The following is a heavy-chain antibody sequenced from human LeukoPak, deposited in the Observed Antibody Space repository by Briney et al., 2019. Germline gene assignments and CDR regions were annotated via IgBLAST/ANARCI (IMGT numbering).Heavy chain of an antibody. CDR2: FDPEDGET. CDR3: ATVIGSSGYGYFDY. CDR1: GYTLTELS. Sequence: ASVKVSCKVSGYTLTELSMHRVRQAPGKGLEWMGGFDPEDGETIYAQKFQGRVTMTEDTSTDTAYMELSSLRSEDTAVYYCATVIGSSGYGYFDYWGQGTLVTVSS. V-gene: IGHV1-24*01. J-gene: IGHJ4*02. D-gene: IGHD3-22*01.